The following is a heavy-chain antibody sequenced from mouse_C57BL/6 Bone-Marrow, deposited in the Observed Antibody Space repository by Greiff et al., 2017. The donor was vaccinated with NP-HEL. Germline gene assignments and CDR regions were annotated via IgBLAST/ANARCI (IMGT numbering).Heavy chain of an antibody. Sequence: QVQLQQPGAELVKPGASVKVSCKASGYTFTSYWMHWVKQRPGQGLEWIGRIHPSDSDTNYNQKFKGKATLTVDKSSSTAYMQLSGLTYEDAAVYCCVIHVSLFAYWGQGTRVTVSA. CDR1: GYTFTSYW. J-gene: IGHJ3*01. V-gene: IGHV1-74*01. CDR3: VIHVSLFAY. CDR2: IHPSDSDT.